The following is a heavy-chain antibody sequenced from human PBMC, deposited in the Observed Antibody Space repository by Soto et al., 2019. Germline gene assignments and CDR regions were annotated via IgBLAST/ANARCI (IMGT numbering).Heavy chain of an antibody. CDR1: GYTFTSYD. Sequence: QVQLVQSGAEVKKPGASVKVSCKASGYTFTSYDINWVRQATGQGLEYLGWMNPNSGNTGYVQKFQGRVTMTWYSSITTAYMELSSLRSEDTAVYFCARGVKYGAYSRWFDPWGQGTLVTVSS. V-gene: IGHV1-8*01. D-gene: IGHD4-17*01. CDR2: MNPNSGNT. J-gene: IGHJ5*02. CDR3: ARGVKYGAYSRWFDP.